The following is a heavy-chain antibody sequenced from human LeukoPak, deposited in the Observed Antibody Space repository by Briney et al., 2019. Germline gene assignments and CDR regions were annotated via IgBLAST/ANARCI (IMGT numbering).Heavy chain of an antibody. D-gene: IGHD3-3*01. J-gene: IGHJ4*02. CDR3: AGTYDFWSGSLEF. CDR1: GGSINDYY. CDR2: TYYTGST. Sequence: SETLSLTCIVSGGSINDYYRSWIRQSPGKGLEWIGYTYYTGSTSFNPSLKSRVTISLDTSKNQFSLNLTSVTTADTAVYYCAGTYDFWSGSLEFWGQGTLVTVSS. V-gene: IGHV4-59*01.